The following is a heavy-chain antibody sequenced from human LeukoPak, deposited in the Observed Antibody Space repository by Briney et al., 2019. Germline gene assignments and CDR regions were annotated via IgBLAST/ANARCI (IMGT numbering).Heavy chain of an antibody. Sequence: PGGSLRLSCAASGFTFSSYSMNWVRQAPGKGLEWVSYISSSSTIYYADSVKGRFTISRDNAKNSLYLQMNSLRAEDTAVYYCARDRGFTVSWFDPWGQGTLVTVSS. CDR1: GFTFSSYS. V-gene: IGHV3-48*01. CDR3: ARDRGFTVSWFDP. CDR2: ISSSSTI. D-gene: IGHD3-10*01. J-gene: IGHJ5*02.